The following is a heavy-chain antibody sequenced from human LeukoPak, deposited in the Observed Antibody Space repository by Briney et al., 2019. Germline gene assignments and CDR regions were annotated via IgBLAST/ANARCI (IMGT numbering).Heavy chain of an antibody. Sequence: GGSLRLSCAASGFTFSSYAMSWVRQAPGKGLEWVSAIRDSGSGTHYADSVKGRFTTSRDNSKNTLFLQMNSLRAEDTAIYYCAKYGPQDSGSSHFDYWGQGALVTVSS. CDR2: IRDSGSGT. D-gene: IGHD1-26*01. J-gene: IGHJ4*02. CDR3: AKYGPQDSGSSHFDY. V-gene: IGHV3-23*01. CDR1: GFTFSSYA.